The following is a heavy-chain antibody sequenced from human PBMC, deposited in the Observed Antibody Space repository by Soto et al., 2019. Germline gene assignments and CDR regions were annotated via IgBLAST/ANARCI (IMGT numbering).Heavy chain of an antibody. CDR1: GFTFTAYA. V-gene: IGHV3-23*01. CDR3: ATIIIPAATNFY. Sequence: EVQLLESGGGLVQPGGSLRLSCAASGFTFTAYAMSWVRQAPGKGLEWVSSISGSGGSTYYADSVKGRLTISRDNSKNTLYLQMNSLRAEDTAVHYCATIIIPAATNFYWGQGTLVTVSS. D-gene: IGHD2-2*01. J-gene: IGHJ4*02. CDR2: ISGSGGST.